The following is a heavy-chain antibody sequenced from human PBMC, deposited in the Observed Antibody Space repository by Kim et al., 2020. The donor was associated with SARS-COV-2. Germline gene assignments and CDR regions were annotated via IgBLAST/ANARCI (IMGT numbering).Heavy chain of an antibody. Sequence: GESLKISCKGSGYSFTSYWIGWVRQMPGKGLEWMGIIYPGDSDTRYSPSFQGQVTISADKSISTAYLQWSSLKASDTAMYYCARRIAAAGPDDYYYYGMDVWGQGTTVTVSS. D-gene: IGHD6-13*01. J-gene: IGHJ6*02. CDR2: IYPGDSDT. CDR3: ARRIAAAGPDDYYYYGMDV. CDR1: GYSFTSYW. V-gene: IGHV5-51*01.